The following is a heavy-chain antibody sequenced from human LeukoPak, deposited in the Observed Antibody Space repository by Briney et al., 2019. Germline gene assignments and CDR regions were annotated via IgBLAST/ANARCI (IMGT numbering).Heavy chain of an antibody. D-gene: IGHD5-18*01. Sequence: GGSLRLSCTASGFTFGDYAMSWVRQAPGKGLEWVGFIRSKAYGGTTEYAASVKGRFTISRDDSKSIAYLQMNSLKTEDTAVYYCTRGIQLWYSDYWGQGTLVTVSS. CDR1: GFTFGDYA. CDR2: IRSKAYGGTT. J-gene: IGHJ4*02. CDR3: TRGIQLWYSDY. V-gene: IGHV3-49*04.